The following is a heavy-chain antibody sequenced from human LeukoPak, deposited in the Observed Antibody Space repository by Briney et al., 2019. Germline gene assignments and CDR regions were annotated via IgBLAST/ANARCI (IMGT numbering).Heavy chain of an antibody. CDR1: GYTFTSYG. V-gene: IGHV1-18*01. CDR3: ARDSSMVRGVIPSRYFDF. CDR2: ISAYNGNT. J-gene: IGHJ2*01. Sequence: ASVKVSCKASGYTFTSYGISWVRQAPGQGLEWMGWISAYNGNTNYAQKLQGRVTMTTDTSTSTAYMELRSLRSDDTAVYYCARDSSMVRGVIPSRYFDFWGRGTLVTVSS. D-gene: IGHD3-10*01.